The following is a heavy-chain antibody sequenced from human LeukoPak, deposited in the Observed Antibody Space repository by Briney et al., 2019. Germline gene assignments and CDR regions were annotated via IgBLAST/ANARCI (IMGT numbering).Heavy chain of an antibody. CDR1: GFIFSGYW. J-gene: IGHJ4*02. V-gene: IGHV3-7*01. CDR2: IKQDGSET. Sequence: GGSLRLSCAASGFIFSGYWMNWVRQAPGKGLEWVATIKQDGSETYYVDSMKGRFTISRDNANNSLFLQMNSLRVEDTGVYYCARGRQEAPDFWGQGTLVTVSS. CDR3: ARGRQEAPDF.